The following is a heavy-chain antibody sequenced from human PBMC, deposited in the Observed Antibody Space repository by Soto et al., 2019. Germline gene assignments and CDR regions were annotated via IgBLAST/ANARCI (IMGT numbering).Heavy chain of an antibody. V-gene: IGHV1-69*13. Sequence: ASVKVSCKASGGTFSNYAINWVRQAPGQGLEWMGGIIPIFGTANYAQKFQGRVTITADESTSTAYLDLSSLRSEDTAVYYCARDLEQQHAGWFDPWGQGTLVTVSS. CDR2: IIPIFGTA. D-gene: IGHD6-13*01. J-gene: IGHJ5*02. CDR3: ARDLEQQHAGWFDP. CDR1: GGTFSNYA.